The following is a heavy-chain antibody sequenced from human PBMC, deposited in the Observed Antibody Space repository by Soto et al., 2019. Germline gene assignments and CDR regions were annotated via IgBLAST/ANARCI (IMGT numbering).Heavy chain of an antibody. J-gene: IGHJ5*02. CDR2: ISYDGSNK. Sequence: QVQLVESGGGVVQPGRSLRLSCAASGFTFSSYGMHWVRQAPGKGLEWVAVISYDGSNKYYADSVKGRFTISRDNSKNTLYLQMNSLRAEDTAVYYCAKGSHGSSWYNWFDPWGQGTLDTVSS. CDR3: AKGSHGSSWYNWFDP. CDR1: GFTFSSYG. D-gene: IGHD6-13*01. V-gene: IGHV3-30*18.